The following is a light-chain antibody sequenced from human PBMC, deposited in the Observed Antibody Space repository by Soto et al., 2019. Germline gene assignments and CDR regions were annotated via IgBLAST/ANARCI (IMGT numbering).Light chain of an antibody. V-gene: IGKV1-5*03. J-gene: IGKJ3*01. Sequence: DIQMTQSPSTLSASVGDRVTITCRASQSISSWLAWYQQKPGKAPKLLIYKASSLESGVPSRFSGSGSGTECTLTISSLQPDDFATYYCQQYNSYLSTFGPGTKVDIK. CDR2: KAS. CDR1: QSISSW. CDR3: QQYNSYLST.